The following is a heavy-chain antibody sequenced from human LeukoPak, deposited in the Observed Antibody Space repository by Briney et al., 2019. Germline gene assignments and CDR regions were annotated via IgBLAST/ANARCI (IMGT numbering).Heavy chain of an antibody. CDR2: ISGSGSST. D-gene: IGHD1-26*01. CDR3: ARAGDVGAVDS. Sequence: GGSLRLSCAASGFTFSSYAMSWVRQAPGKGLEWVSAISGSGSSTYYADSVKGRFTISRDNAKNSLYLQMNSLRVDDTAVFYCARAGDVGAVDSWGQGTLVTVSS. V-gene: IGHV3-23*01. J-gene: IGHJ4*02. CDR1: GFTFSSYA.